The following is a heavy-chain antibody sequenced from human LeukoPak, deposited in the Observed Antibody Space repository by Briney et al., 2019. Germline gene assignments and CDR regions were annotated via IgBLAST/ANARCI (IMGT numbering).Heavy chain of an antibody. V-gene: IGHV4-30-2*01. CDR3: ALDDDYSNY. CDR2: IYHSGST. Sequence: SETLSLTCAVPGGSISSGGYSWSWIRQPPGKGLEWIGYIYHSGSTYYNPSLKSRVTISVDRSKNQFSLKLSSVTAADTAVYYCALDDDYSNYWGQGTLVTVSS. J-gene: IGHJ4*02. CDR1: GGSISSGGYS. D-gene: IGHD4-11*01.